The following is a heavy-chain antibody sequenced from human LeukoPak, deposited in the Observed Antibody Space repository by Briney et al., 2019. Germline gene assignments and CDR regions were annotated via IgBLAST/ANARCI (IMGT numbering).Heavy chain of an antibody. CDR1: GFTFSSYS. CDR2: ISSSSYI. CDR3: ARDGYYYDSSGYYGRKYYFDY. Sequence: PGGSLRLSCAASGFTFSSYSMNWVRQAPGKGLEWVSSISSSSYIYYADSVKGRFTISRDNAKNSLYLQMNSLRAEDTAVYYCARDGYYYDSSGYYGRKYYFDYWGQGTLVTVSS. D-gene: IGHD3-22*01. V-gene: IGHV3-21*01. J-gene: IGHJ4*02.